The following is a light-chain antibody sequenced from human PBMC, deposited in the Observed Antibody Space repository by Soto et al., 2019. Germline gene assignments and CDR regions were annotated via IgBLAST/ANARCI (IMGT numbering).Light chain of an antibody. Sequence: DIVLTQSPGTLSLSPGEGATLSCRASLSLSSFLAWYQQKPGQAPRLLIYGVSRRATGIPDRFRGSGSGTDFTLTISSLEPEDFAVYYCQQYGSAPMFTFGQGTKLEIK. CDR3: QQYGSAPMFT. CDR1: LSLSSF. CDR2: GVS. J-gene: IGKJ2*01. V-gene: IGKV3-20*01.